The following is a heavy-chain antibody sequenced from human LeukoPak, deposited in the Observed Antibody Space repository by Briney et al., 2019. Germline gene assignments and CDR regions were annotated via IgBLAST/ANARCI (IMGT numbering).Heavy chain of an antibody. CDR1: GFTFSSYS. V-gene: IGHV3-48*01. J-gene: IGHJ3*02. CDR2: ISGTSSTI. D-gene: IGHD3-10*01. Sequence: PGGSLRLSCAASGFTFSSYSMNWVRQPPGKGLEWVSYISGTSSTIYFADSVKGRFTVSRDNAKNSLYLLMNSLRAEDTAVYYCAREYYFSDAFDIWGQGTMVTVSS. CDR3: AREYYFSDAFDI.